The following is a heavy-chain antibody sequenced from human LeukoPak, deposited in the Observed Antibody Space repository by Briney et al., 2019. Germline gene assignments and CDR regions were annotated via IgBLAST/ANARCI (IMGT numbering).Heavy chain of an antibody. CDR3: AKSISAYYYDSSGYSQGY. V-gene: IGHV3-23*01. CDR2: ISGSGGST. Sequence: PGGSLGLSCAASGFTFSSYAMSWVRQAPGKGLEWVSAISGSGGSTYYADSVKGRFTISRDNSKNTLYLQMNSLRAEDTAVYYCAKSISAYYYDSSGYSQGYWGQGTLVTVSS. D-gene: IGHD3-22*01. J-gene: IGHJ4*02. CDR1: GFTFSSYA.